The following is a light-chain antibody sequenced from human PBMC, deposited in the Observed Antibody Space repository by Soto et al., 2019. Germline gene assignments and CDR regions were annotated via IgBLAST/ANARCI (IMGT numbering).Light chain of an antibody. CDR1: QSIANY. CDR2: AAS. Sequence: DIQMTQSPSSLSASVGDRVTITCRASQSIANYLNWYQQKPGRAPKLLIYAASILQSGVPSRFSGSGSVTDFPLTISSLQPEDFAAYYCQHSYSTPPYTFGQGTKLEIK. CDR3: QHSYSTPPYT. V-gene: IGKV1-39*01. J-gene: IGKJ2*01.